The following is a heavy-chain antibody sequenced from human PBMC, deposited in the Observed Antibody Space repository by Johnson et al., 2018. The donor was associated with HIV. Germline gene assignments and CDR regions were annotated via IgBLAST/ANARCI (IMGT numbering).Heavy chain of an antibody. D-gene: IGHD3-10*01. J-gene: IGHJ3*02. CDR3: ARQHYYGSGSYPGAFDI. CDR2: INWTGGST. V-gene: IGHV3-20*04. Sequence: VQLVESGGGVVQPGGSLRLSCAASGFTFSSYGMHWVRQAPGKGLEWVSGINWTGGSTGYADSVKGRFTISRDNAKNSLYLQMNSLRAEDTALYYCARQHYYGSGSYPGAFDIWGQGTMVTVSS. CDR1: GFTFSSYG.